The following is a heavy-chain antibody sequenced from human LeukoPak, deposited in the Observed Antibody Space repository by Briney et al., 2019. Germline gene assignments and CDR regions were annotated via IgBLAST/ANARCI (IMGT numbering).Heavy chain of an antibody. CDR2: ISGSGGST. Sequence: GGSLRLSCAASGFTFSSYAMSWVRQAPGKGLEWVSAISGSGGSTYYADSVKGRFTISRDNSKNTLYLQMNSLRAEDTAVYYCARDQESSGWAYWGQGTLVTVSS. CDR1: GFTFSSYA. D-gene: IGHD1-26*01. CDR3: ARDQESSGWAY. V-gene: IGHV3-23*01. J-gene: IGHJ4*02.